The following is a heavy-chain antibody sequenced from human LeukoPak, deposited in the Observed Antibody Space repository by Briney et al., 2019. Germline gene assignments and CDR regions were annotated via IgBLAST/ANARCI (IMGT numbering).Heavy chain of an antibody. Sequence: GGSLRLSCAASRFPFSSSAMNWVRQAPGKGLEWVSAISGSGGSTYYADSVKGRFTISRDNSKNTLYLQMNSLRAEDTAVYYCARDPSSFGGRFDPWGQGTLVAVSS. CDR3: ARDPSSFGGRFDP. V-gene: IGHV3-23*01. CDR1: RFPFSSSA. CDR2: ISGSGGST. D-gene: IGHD3-10*01. J-gene: IGHJ5*02.